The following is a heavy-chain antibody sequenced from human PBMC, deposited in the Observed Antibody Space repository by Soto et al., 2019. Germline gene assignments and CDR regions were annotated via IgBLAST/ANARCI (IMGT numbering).Heavy chain of an antibody. V-gene: IGHV3-64D*06. Sequence: PGGSLRLSCSASGFTFSSYAMHWVRQAPGKGLEYLSGINSNGGSTYFADSVKGRFTISRDNSNNTLSLQMSSLRAEDTAVYFCVRAAQKDYHYGMDVWGQGTTVTVSS. D-gene: IGHD6-13*01. CDR1: GFTFSSYA. CDR2: INSNGGST. J-gene: IGHJ6*02. CDR3: VRAAQKDYHYGMDV.